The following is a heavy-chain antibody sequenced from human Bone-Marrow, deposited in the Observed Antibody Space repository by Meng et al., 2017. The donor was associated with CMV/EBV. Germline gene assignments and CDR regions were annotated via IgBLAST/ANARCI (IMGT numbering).Heavy chain of an antibody. CDR1: GFTFSDYY. CDR2: ISSSGSTI. V-gene: IGHV3-11*04. Sequence: GGSLRLSCAASGFTFSDYYMSWIRQAPGKGLEWVSYISSSGSTIYYADSVKGRITISRDNAKNSVYLQMNSLRPEDRAVYYCARAPDFPYYFDYWGQGTLVPVSS. J-gene: IGHJ4*02. CDR3: ARAPDFPYYFDY.